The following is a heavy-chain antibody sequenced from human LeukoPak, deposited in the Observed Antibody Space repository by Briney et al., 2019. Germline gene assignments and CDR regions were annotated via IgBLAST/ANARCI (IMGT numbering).Heavy chain of an antibody. CDR1: GGSFSGYY. V-gene: IGHV4-34*01. Sequence: KPSETLSLTCAVYGGSFSGYYWSWIRQPPGKGLEWIGEINHSGSTNYNPSLKSRVTISVDTSKNQFSLKLSSVTAADTAVYYCARGSSYLYAFDIWGQGTMVTVSS. CDR2: INHSGST. CDR3: ARGSSYLYAFDI. J-gene: IGHJ3*02.